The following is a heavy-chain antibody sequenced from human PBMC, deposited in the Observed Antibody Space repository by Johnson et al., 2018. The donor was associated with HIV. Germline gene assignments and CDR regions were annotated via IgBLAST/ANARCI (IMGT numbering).Heavy chain of an antibody. CDR2: ISYDGSNK. V-gene: IGHV3-30-3*01. J-gene: IGHJ3*02. CDR3: ARGGLGDDMWSGAFDI. CDR1: GFTFSDYY. D-gene: IGHD3-10*01. Sequence: VQLVESGGGLVKPGGSLRLSCAASGFTFSDYYMSWIRQAPGKGLEWVAVISYDGSNKYYADSVKGRFTISRDNSKNTLYLQMNSLRAEDTAVYYCARGGLGDDMWSGAFDIWGQGTMVTVSS.